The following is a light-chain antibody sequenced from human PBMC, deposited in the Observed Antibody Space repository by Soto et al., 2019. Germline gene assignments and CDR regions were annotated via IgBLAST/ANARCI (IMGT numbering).Light chain of an antibody. CDR3: QQYNSSGT. CDR1: QSVSAN. J-gene: IGKJ1*01. V-gene: IGKV3-15*01. CDR2: GAS. Sequence: EIVMTQSPATLSVSPGERATLSCRARQSVSANLAWYQQRPGQAPRLLIYGASTWATGIPARFSGSGSGTEFTLTISSLQSKDFAVYYCQQYNSSGTVGQGTTVDIK.